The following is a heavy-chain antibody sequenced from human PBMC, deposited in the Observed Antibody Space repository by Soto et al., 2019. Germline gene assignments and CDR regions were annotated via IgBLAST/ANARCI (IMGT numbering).Heavy chain of an antibody. Sequence: QLQLQESGPGLVKPSETLSLTCTVSGGSISSSSYYWGWIRQPPGKGLEWIGSIYYSGSTYYNPSLKSRVTISVDTSKNQFSLKLSSVTAADTAVYYCASRITMVRVLGWFDPWGQGTLVTVSS. CDR1: GGSISSSSYY. D-gene: IGHD3-10*01. J-gene: IGHJ5*02. CDR3: ASRITMVRVLGWFDP. CDR2: IYYSGST. V-gene: IGHV4-39*01.